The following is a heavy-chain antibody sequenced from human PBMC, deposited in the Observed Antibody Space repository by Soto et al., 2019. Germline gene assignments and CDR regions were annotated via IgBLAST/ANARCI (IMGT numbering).Heavy chain of an antibody. D-gene: IGHD3-3*01. Sequence: SETLSLTCTVSGGSISSYYWSWIRQPAGKGLEWIGRIYTSGSTNYNPSLKGRVTMSVDTSKNQFSLKLSSVTAADTAVYYCASSKAAGFWSGYYTHFDYWGQGTLVTVSS. V-gene: IGHV4-4*07. CDR1: GGSISSYY. CDR2: IYTSGST. J-gene: IGHJ4*02. CDR3: ASSKAAGFWSGYYTHFDY.